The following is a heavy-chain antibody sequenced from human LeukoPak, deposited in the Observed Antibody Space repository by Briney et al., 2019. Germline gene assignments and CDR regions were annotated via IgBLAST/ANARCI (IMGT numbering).Heavy chain of an antibody. D-gene: IGHD5-24*01. CDR3: VNLKGKDGIKDHFDY. J-gene: IGHJ4*02. CDR2: ISNGGGDT. Sequence: GGALRLSCAASGVTFSSYAVSWVPEAPGKGGEWGSTISNGGGDTYYADSVKGGFTISRDNSQNMVYLQMNSLRPEDTAIYYCVNLKGKDGIKDHFDYWGQGTLVTVSS. CDR1: GVTFSSYA. V-gene: IGHV3-23*01.